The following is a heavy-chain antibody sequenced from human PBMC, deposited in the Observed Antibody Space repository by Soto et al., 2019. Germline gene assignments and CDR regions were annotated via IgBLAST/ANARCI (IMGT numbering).Heavy chain of an antibody. CDR2: IIPMFGTA. CDR3: ARSIVVVAALDY. V-gene: IGHV1-69*05. CDR1: GGTFSSYA. J-gene: IGHJ4*02. Sequence: SVKVSCKASGGTFSSYAISWVRQAPGQGLEWMGGIIPMFGTADYAQKFQGRVTITTDASTSTAYMELSSLRSEDTAVYYCARSIVVVAALDYWGQGTLVTVSS. D-gene: IGHD2-21*02.